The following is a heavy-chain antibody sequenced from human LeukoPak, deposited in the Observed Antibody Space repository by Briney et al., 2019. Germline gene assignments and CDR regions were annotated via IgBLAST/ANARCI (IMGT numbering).Heavy chain of an antibody. CDR3: ARGDSSHAFDI. CDR1: GFTFSSYD. J-gene: IGHJ3*02. CDR2: IGTAGDT. V-gene: IGHV3-13*01. Sequence: GGSLRLSCAASGFTFSSYDMHWVRQATGKGLEWVSAIGTAGDTYYPGSVKGRFTISRENAKSSLYLQMNSLRAGDTAVYYCARGDSSHAFDIWGQGTMVTVSS.